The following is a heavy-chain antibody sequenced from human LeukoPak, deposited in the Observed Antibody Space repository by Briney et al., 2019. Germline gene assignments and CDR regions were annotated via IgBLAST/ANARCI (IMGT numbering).Heavy chain of an antibody. D-gene: IGHD3-3*01. CDR3: ARIFAGFLETYYFDF. CDR2: IKQDGSEK. J-gene: IGHJ4*02. CDR1: GFTFGSYW. Sequence: GGSLRLSCAASGFTFGSYWMSWVRQAPGKGLEWVANIKQDGSEKFYVDSVKGRFTISRDNAEKTLYLQMNSLRAEDTAVYYCARIFAGFLETYYFDFWGQGTLVTVSS. V-gene: IGHV3-7*01.